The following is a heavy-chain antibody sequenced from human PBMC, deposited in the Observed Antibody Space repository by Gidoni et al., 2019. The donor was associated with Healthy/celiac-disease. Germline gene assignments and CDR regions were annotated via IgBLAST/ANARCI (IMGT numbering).Heavy chain of an antibody. CDR2: ISYDGSNK. D-gene: IGHD3-10*01. J-gene: IGHJ4*02. CDR1: GFTFSSYG. Sequence: QVQLVESGGGVVQPGRSLRLSCAASGFTFSSYGLPWVRQAPGKGLEWVAVISYDGSNKYYADSVKGRFTISRDNSKNTLYLQMNSLRAEDTAVYYCAREERITMVRGVIITLFDYWGQGTLVTVSS. V-gene: IGHV3-30*03. CDR3: AREERITMVRGVIITLFDY.